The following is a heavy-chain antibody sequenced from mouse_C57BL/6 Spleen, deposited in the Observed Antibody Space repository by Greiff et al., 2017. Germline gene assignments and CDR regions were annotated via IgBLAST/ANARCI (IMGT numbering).Heavy chain of an antibody. CDR1: GYSFTDYN. J-gene: IGHJ4*01. CDR3: ARWKNLFSYAMDY. Sequence: EVKLMESGPELVKPGASVKISCKASGYSFTDYNMNWVKQSNGKSLEWIGVINPNYGTTSYNQKFKGKATLTVDQSSSTAYMQLNSLTSEDSAVYYCARWKNLFSYAMDYWGQGTSVPVPS. CDR2: INPNYGTT. V-gene: IGHV1-39*01. D-gene: IGHD2-3*01.